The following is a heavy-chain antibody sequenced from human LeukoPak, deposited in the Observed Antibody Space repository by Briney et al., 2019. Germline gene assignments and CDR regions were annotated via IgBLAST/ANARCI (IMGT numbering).Heavy chain of an antibody. CDR3: ASAVTTSYGMDV. J-gene: IGHJ6*02. D-gene: IGHD4-17*01. CDR2: IIPIFGTT. V-gene: IGHV1-69*13. CDR1: GGTFSSYS. Sequence: SVKVSCKASGGTFSSYSIGWVRQAPGQGLEWMGGIIPIFGTTNYAQKFQGRVTITADESTSTAYMELSSLRSEDTAVYYCASAVTTSYGMDVWGQGTTVTVSS.